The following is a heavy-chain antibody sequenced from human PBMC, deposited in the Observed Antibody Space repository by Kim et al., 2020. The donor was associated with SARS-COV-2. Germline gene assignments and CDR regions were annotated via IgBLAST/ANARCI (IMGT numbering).Heavy chain of an antibody. V-gene: IGHV1-69*13. J-gene: IGHJ4*02. Sequence: SVKVSCKASGGTFSSYAISWVRQAPGQGLEWMGGIIPIFGTANYAQKFQGRVTITADESTSTAYMELSSLRSEDTAVYYCARVRYNWNRNDYYFDYWGQGNAVPVST. CDR3: ARVRYNWNRNDYYFDY. D-gene: IGHD1-20*01. CDR1: GGTFSSYA. CDR2: IIPIFGTA.